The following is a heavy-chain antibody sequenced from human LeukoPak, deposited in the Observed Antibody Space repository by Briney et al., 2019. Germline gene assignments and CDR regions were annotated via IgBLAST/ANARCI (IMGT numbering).Heavy chain of an antibody. V-gene: IGHV1-2*02. CDR2: INPNSGGT. CDR3: ARENYGDYAPGAFDI. D-gene: IGHD4-17*01. Sequence: ASVKVSCKASGYTFTGYYMHWVRQAPGQGLEWMGWINPNSGGTNYAQKFQGRVTMTRDTSISTAYMELSRLRSEDTAAYYCARENYGDYAPGAFDIWGQGTMVTVSS. J-gene: IGHJ3*02. CDR1: GYTFTGYY.